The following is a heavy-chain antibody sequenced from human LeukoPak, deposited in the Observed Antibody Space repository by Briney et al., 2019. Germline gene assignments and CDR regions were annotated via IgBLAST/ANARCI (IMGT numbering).Heavy chain of an antibody. Sequence: PSETLSLTCTVSGDSISSSSFYWAWIRQPPGKGLEYIGSVFYSGSTYYNPSLRSRVTFSVDTSKNQFSLKLTSETAADTAVYYCARLDKRVHNTFDIWGQGTMVTVSS. CDR1: GDSISSSSFY. CDR2: VFYSGST. D-gene: IGHD3-9*01. CDR3: ARLDKRVHNTFDI. J-gene: IGHJ3*02. V-gene: IGHV4-39*01.